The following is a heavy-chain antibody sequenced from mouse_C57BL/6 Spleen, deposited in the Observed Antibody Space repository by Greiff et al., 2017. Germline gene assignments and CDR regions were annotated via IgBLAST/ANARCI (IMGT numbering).Heavy chain of an antibody. CDR2: IDPENGDT. CDR1: GFNIKDDY. Sequence: VQLQQSGAELVRPGASVKLSCTASGFNIKDDYMHWVKQRPEQGLEWIGWIDPENGDTEYASKFQGKATITADTSSNTAYLQLSSLTSNDTAVYYCTKGDYDDYWGQGTTLTVSS. CDR3: TKGDYDDY. V-gene: IGHV14-4*01. J-gene: IGHJ2*01. D-gene: IGHD2-4*01.